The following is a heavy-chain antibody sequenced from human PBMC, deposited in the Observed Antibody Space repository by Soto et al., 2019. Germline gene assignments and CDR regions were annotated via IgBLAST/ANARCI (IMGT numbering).Heavy chain of an antibody. CDR1: GYTFTGYY. V-gene: IGHV1-2*04. Sequence: GASVKVSCKASGYTFTGYYMHWVRQAPGQGLEWMGWINPNSGGTNYAQKFQGWVTMTRDTSISTAYMELSRLRSDDTAVYYCARVRLEHDYGDYVGGSVYGMDVWGQGTTVTVSS. CDR3: ARVRLEHDYGDYVGGSVYGMDV. J-gene: IGHJ6*02. CDR2: INPNSGGT. D-gene: IGHD4-17*01.